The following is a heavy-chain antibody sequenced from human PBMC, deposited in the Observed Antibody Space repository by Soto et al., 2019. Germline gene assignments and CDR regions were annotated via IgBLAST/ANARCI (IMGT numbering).Heavy chain of an antibody. J-gene: IGHJ4*02. Sequence: ASVKVSCKASGYTFTGYYMHWVRQAPGQGLEWMGWINPNSGDTNYAQKFQGRVTMTRDTSISTAYMELSSLRSDDTAVYYCARGVVVPAAIEPIHYYFFDYWGQGTLVTVSS. CDR3: ARGVVVPAAIEPIHYYFFDY. CDR1: GYTFTGYY. CDR2: INPNSGDT. V-gene: IGHV1-2*02. D-gene: IGHD2-2*02.